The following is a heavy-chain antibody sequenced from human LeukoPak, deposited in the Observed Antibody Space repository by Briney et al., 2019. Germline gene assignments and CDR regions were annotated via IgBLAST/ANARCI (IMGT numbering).Heavy chain of an antibody. CDR2: IYHSGST. CDR3: ARAAAAGYNY. D-gene: IGHD6-13*01. CDR1: GYSISSGYY. V-gene: IGHV4-38-2*01. Sequence: SETLSLTCAVSGYSISSGYYWGWIRQPPGKGLEWIGSIYHSGSTYYNPSLKSRATISVDTSKNQFSLKLSSVTAADTAVYYCARAAAAGYNYWGQGTLVTVSS. J-gene: IGHJ4*02.